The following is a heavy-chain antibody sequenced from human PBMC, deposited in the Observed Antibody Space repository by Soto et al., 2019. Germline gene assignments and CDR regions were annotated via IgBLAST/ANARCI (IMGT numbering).Heavy chain of an antibody. D-gene: IGHD3-10*01. Sequence: QVQLQESGPGLVKPSQTLSLTCTVSGGSISSGGYYWSWIRQHPGKGLEWIGYIYYSGSTYYNPSLKSRVTISVDTSKNQFSLKLSSVTAADTAVYYCARENRGYYGSGSYGPYYYYYYGMDVWGQGTTVTVSS. CDR3: ARENRGYYGSGSYGPYYYYYYGMDV. J-gene: IGHJ6*02. V-gene: IGHV4-31*03. CDR2: IYYSGST. CDR1: GGSISSGGYY.